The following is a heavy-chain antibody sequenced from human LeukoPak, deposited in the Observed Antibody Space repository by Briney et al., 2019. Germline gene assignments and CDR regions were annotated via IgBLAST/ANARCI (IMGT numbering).Heavy chain of an antibody. CDR2: ISGDGGST. CDR1: GFTFDDYA. CDR3: AKAPPYSDELWFRELSPAFDY. D-gene: IGHD3-10*01. J-gene: IGHJ4*02. Sequence: PGGSLRLSCAASGFTFDDYAMHWVRQAPGKGLEWVSLISGDGGSTYYADSVKGRFTISRDNSKNSLYLQMNSLRTEDTALYYCAKAPPYSDELWFRELSPAFDYWGQGTLVTVSS. V-gene: IGHV3-43*02.